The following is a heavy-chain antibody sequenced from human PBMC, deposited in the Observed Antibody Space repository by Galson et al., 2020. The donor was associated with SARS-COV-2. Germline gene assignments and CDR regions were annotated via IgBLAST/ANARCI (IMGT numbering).Heavy chain of an antibody. CDR2: INHCGST. CDR3: ARGEKVLLWFGVGFWFDP. CDR1: GGSFSGYY. D-gene: IGHD3-10*01. J-gene: IGHJ5*02. Sequence: SETLSLTCAVYGGSFSGYYWSWIRQPPGKGLEWIGEINHCGSTNYNPSLKSRVTISVDTSKNQFSLKLSSVTAADTAVYYCARGEKVLLWFGVGFWFDPWGQGTLVTVSS. V-gene: IGHV4-34*01.